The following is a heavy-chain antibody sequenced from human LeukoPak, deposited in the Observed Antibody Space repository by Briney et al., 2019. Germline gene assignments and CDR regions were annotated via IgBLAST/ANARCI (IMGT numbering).Heavy chain of an antibody. Sequence: KPSETLSLTCTVYGGSISSYYWSWIRQPPGKGLEWIGYIYNGGNRNYNPSLKNRVTISLDTSKNQFSLKLSSVTAADTAVYYCATGYNYGLGVDYWGQGTLVTVSS. CDR3: ATGYNYGLGVDY. J-gene: IGHJ4*02. CDR1: GGSISSYY. CDR2: IYNGGNR. V-gene: IGHV4-59*13. D-gene: IGHD5-18*01.